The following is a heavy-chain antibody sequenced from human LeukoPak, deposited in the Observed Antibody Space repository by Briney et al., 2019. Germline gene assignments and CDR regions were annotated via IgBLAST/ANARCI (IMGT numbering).Heavy chain of an antibody. CDR1: GGSVSSGSYY. CDR3: ARHSVSGYYPMHFDY. Sequence: PSETLSLTCTVSGGSVSSGSYYWSWIRQPPGKGLEWIGYIYYSGSTNYNPSLKSRVTISVDTSKNQFSLKLSSVTAADTAVYYCARHSVSGYYPMHFDYWGQGTLVTVSS. CDR2: IYYSGST. V-gene: IGHV4-61*01. D-gene: IGHD3-22*01. J-gene: IGHJ4*02.